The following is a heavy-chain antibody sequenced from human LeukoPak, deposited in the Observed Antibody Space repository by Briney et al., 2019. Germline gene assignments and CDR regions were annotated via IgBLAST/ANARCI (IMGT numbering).Heavy chain of an antibody. V-gene: IGHV4-4*07. CDR3: AREWIVVVPAALKSYYYYYGMDV. Sequence: SETLSLTCTVSGGSISSYYWSWIRQPAGKGLEWIGRIYTSGSTNYNPSLKSRVTMSVDTSKNQSSLKLSSVTAADTAVYYCAREWIVVVPAALKSYYYYYGMDVWVQGTTVTVSS. D-gene: IGHD2-2*01. CDR1: GGSISSYY. CDR2: IYTSGST. J-gene: IGHJ6*02.